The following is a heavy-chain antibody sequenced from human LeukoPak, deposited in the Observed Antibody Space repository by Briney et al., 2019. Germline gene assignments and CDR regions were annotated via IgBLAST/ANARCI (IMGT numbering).Heavy chain of an antibody. CDR2: INSDGSST. V-gene: IGHV3-74*01. D-gene: IGHD6-13*01. CDR3: ARAGYSPIFDY. Sequence: GGSLRLSCAASGFTFSSYWMHWVRQAPGKGLVWVSRINSDGSSTSYADSVKGRFTISRDNAKNTLYLQMNSLRAEDTAVYYCARAGYSPIFDYWGQGTLVTVSS. CDR1: GFTFSSYW. J-gene: IGHJ4*02.